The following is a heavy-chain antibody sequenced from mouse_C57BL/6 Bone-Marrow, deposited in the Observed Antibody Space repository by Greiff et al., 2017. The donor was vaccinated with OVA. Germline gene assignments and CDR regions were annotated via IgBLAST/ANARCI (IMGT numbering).Heavy chain of an antibody. V-gene: IGHV1-26*01. J-gene: IGHJ2*01. CDR1: GYTFTDYY. D-gene: IGHD1-1*01. CDR3: ARSGYYGSFLFDY. CDR2: INPNNGGT. Sequence: VQLQQSGPELVKPGASVKISCKASGYTFTDYYMNWVKQSHGKSLEWIGDINPNNGGTSYNQKFKGKATLTVDKSSSTAYMELRSLTSEDSAVYYCARSGYYGSFLFDYWGQGTTLTVSS.